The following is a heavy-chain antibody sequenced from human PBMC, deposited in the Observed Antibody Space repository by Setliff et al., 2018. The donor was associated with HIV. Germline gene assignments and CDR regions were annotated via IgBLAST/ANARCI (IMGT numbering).Heavy chain of an antibody. CDR2: IYPGDSAT. Sequence: GESLKISCWASGYTFTNYWIGWVRQMPGKGLEWIGVIYPGDSATRYGPSFQGQVFISADGSITTAYLEWSSLKPSDTAMYYCIRRRRAPGTEDLEAVWGQGTLVTVSS. V-gene: IGHV5-51*01. CDR3: IRRRRAPGTEDLEAV. D-gene: IGHD1-26*01. J-gene: IGHJ4*02. CDR1: GYTFTNYW.